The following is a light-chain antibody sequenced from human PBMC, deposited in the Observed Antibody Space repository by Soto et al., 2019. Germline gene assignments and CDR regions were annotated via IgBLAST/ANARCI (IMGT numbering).Light chain of an antibody. CDR3: QQYNNIIT. Sequence: IVLTQYPGNLSLSAGERATLSCRASQSVSSDLAWYQQKPGQAPRLLIYGASTRATGIPARFSGSGSGTEFTLTISSMQPEDIATYYCQQYNNIITFGQGTRLEIK. CDR2: GAS. CDR1: QSVSSD. J-gene: IGKJ5*01. V-gene: IGKV3-15*01.